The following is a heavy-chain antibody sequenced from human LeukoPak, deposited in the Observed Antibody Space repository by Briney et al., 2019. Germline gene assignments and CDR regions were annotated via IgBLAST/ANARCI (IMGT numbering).Heavy chain of an antibody. CDR3: ARDIVVVPAANRAYGMDV. J-gene: IGHJ6*02. D-gene: IGHD2-2*01. CDR2: ISSSSSYI. CDR1: GFTFSSYS. Sequence: GGPLRLSCAASGFTFSSYSMNWVRQAPGKGLEWVSSISSSSSYIYYADSVKGRFTISRDNAKNSLYLQMNSLRAEDTAVYYCARDIVVVPAANRAYGMDVWGQGTTVTVSS. V-gene: IGHV3-21*01.